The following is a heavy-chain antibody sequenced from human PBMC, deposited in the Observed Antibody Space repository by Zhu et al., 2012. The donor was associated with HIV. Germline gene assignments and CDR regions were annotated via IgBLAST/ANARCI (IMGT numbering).Heavy chain of an antibody. Sequence: EVQLLESGGGLVQPGGSLRLSCAASGFTFSNYGMSWVRQAPGKGLEWVSGISDSGGSTYKADSVKGRFTISRDNSKNILYLQMNSLGAEDTAVYYCVKDRITISASDIWGQGTMVTISS. V-gene: IGHV3-23*01. CDR3: VKDRITISASDI. CDR1: GFTFSNYG. D-gene: IGHD3-3*01. J-gene: IGHJ3*02. CDR2: ISDSGGST.